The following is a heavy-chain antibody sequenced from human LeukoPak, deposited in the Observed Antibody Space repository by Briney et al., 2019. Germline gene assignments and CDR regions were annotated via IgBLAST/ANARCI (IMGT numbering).Heavy chain of an antibody. CDR3: AKLIVPAAANDY. Sequence: GGSLRLSCAASGFTFSSYAMSWVRRAPGKGLEWVSAISGSGGSTYYADSVRGRFTISRDNSKNTLYLQMNSLRAEDTAVYYCAKLIVPAAANDYWGQGTLVTVSS. D-gene: IGHD2-2*01. CDR2: ISGSGGST. CDR1: GFTFSSYA. J-gene: IGHJ4*02. V-gene: IGHV3-23*01.